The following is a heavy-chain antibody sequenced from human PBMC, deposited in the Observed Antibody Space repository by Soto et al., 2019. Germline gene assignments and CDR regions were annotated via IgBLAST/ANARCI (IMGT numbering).Heavy chain of an antibody. CDR3: ARGRVRGVMFWFDP. D-gene: IGHD3-10*01. V-gene: IGHV4-30-2*01. J-gene: IGHJ5*02. Sequence: PSETLSLTCAVSGGSISSGGYSWSWIRQPPGKGLEWIGYIYHSGSTYYNPSLKSRVTISVDRSKNQFSLKLSSVTAADTAVYYCARGRVRGVMFWFDPWGQGTLVTVSS. CDR2: IYHSGST. CDR1: GGSISSGGYS.